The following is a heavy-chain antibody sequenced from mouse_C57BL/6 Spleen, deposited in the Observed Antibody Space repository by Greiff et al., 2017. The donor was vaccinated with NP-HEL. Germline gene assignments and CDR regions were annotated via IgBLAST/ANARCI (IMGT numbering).Heavy chain of an antibody. V-gene: IGHV1-50*01. CDR2: IDPSDSYT. J-gene: IGHJ3*01. Sequence: QVQLQQPGAELVKPGASVKLSCKASGYTFTSYWMQWVKQRPGQGLEWIGEIDPSDSYTNYNQKFKGKATLTVDTSSSTAYMQLSSLTSEDSAVYYCARRWGDGYYLGGFAYWGQGTLVTVSA. CDR3: ARRWGDGYYLGGFAY. D-gene: IGHD2-3*01. CDR1: GYTFTSYW.